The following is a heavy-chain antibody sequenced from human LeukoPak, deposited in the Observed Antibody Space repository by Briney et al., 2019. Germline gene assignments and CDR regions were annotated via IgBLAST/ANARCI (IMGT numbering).Heavy chain of an antibody. J-gene: IGHJ6*03. Sequence: SETLSLTCTVSGGSISSSSYYWGWIRQPPGKGLEWIGSIYYSGSTYYNPSLKSRVTISVDTSKNQFSLKLSSVTAADTAVYYCARVLRFSAGGYYYMDVWGKGTTVTVSS. V-gene: IGHV4-39*07. D-gene: IGHD3-3*01. CDR1: GGSISSSSYY. CDR3: ARVLRFSAGGYYYMDV. CDR2: IYYSGST.